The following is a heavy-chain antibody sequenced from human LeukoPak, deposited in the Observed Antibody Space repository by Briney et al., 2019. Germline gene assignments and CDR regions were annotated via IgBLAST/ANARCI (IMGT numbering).Heavy chain of an antibody. CDR2: INSNMDGGTP. J-gene: IGHJ3*02. Sequence: GGSLRLSCAASGLTFSNAWMSSVRQAPGKGLEWVGRINSNMDGGTPDYAPPVRVRFTISRDDSKNSLYLQMNSLKTENTAVYYCTTDKDPYYDFWSGYWIGLGAFDIWGQGKMVTVSS. CDR1: GLTFSNAW. D-gene: IGHD3-3*01. V-gene: IGHV3-15*01. CDR3: TTDKDPYYDFWSGYWIGLGAFDI.